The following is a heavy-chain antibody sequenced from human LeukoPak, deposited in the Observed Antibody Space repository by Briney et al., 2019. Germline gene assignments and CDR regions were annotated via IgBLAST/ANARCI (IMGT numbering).Heavy chain of an antibody. CDR2: ISYTGST. V-gene: IGHV4-59*01. CDR1: GASIRSSY. D-gene: IGHD4-17*01. J-gene: IGHJ4*02. Sequence: SEALSLTCTVSGASIRSSYWSWIRQPPGKGLEWIGYISYTGSTNYNPSLKSRVSLSVDTSKNQFSLELSSVTAADTAVYYCARGYGDFRVEGRYFHSWGQGTLVTVSS. CDR3: ARGYGDFRVEGRYFHS.